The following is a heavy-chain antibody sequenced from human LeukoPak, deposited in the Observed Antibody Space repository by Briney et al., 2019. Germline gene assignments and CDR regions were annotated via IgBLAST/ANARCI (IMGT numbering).Heavy chain of an antibody. D-gene: IGHD2-2*01. J-gene: IGHJ4*02. CDR2: LNSDGSSI. Sequence: PGGSLRLSCAASGFTFSSYWMHWVRQAPGKGRVWVSRLNSDGSSIGYADSVKGRFTIARDNAKDTLYLQMNSLRAEDTAVYYCVRDLRYCSSTSCYDPCFDYWGQGTLVTVSS. CDR1: GFTFSSYW. CDR3: VRDLRYCSSTSCYDPCFDY. V-gene: IGHV3-74*01.